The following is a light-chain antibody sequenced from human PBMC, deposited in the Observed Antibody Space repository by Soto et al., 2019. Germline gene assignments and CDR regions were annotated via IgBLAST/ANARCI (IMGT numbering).Light chain of an antibody. CDR3: QQRYTGPPCT. Sequence: DIQMTQSPSSLSASVGERVTITCRASQNIGNYLHWYQQKPGKAPKLLIYAVSSLQTGVPSRFSGSAAVTEFTLTISSVQPEDFATSFCQQRYTGPPCTFGQGTKVEIK. CDR2: AVS. V-gene: IGKV1-39*01. CDR1: QNIGNY. J-gene: IGKJ1*01.